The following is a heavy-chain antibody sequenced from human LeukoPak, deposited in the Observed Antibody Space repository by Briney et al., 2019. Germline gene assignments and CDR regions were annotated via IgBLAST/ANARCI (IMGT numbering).Heavy chain of an antibody. J-gene: IGHJ4*02. V-gene: IGHV4-59*12. CDR3: ARDRGEPNYFDY. CDR1: GGSISSYY. CDR2: IYYSGST. Sequence: PSETLSLTCPVSGGSISSYYWSWIRQPPAKGLAWIGYIYYSGSTNYNPSLKSRVTISVDTSKNQFSLELSSVTAADTAVYYCARDRGEPNYFDYWGQGTLVTVSS. D-gene: IGHD3-16*01.